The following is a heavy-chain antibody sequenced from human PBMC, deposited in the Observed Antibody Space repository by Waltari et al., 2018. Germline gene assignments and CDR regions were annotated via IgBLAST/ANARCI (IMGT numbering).Heavy chain of an antibody. Sequence: QVQLQESGPGLVKPSETLSLTCTVSGGPISSYYWSWIRQPPGKGLEWIGYIYYSGSTNYNPSLKSRVTISVDTSKNQFSLKLSSVTAADTAVYYCARESPLYYMDVWGKGTTVTVSS. CDR1: GGPISSYY. J-gene: IGHJ6*03. V-gene: IGHV4-59*01. CDR3: ARESPLYYMDV. CDR2: IYYSGST.